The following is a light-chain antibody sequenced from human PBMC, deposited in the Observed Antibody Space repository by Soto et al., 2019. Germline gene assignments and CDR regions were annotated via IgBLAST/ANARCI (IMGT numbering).Light chain of an antibody. CDR2: KAS. J-gene: IGKJ1*01. V-gene: IGKV1-5*03. CDR1: QSIAKW. CDR3: QQYSKYPWT. Sequence: DIQMTQSPSTLSAFVGDRVTVTCRASQSIAKWLAWDQQKPGKAPTLLMYKASLLQSGIPSRFSGSGSGTEFTLTISSLQSDDVASYYCQQYSKYPWTFGQGTKVEV.